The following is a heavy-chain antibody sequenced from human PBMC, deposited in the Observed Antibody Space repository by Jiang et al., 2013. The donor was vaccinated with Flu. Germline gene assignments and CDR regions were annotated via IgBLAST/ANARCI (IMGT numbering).Heavy chain of an antibody. D-gene: IGHD3-10*01. V-gene: IGHV4-39*01. CDR2: IYYSGLT. Sequence: GPGLVKPSETLSLNCSVSGGSISSARYHWAWIRQAPGKGLEWIGSIYYSGLTYYNPSLEGRVTLSVDQSRDRFSLRLTSVTAADTAVYYCAKQPYMVRRILDAFDLWGQGTSVTVSS. J-gene: IGHJ3*01. CDR1: GGSISSARYH. CDR3: AKQPYMVRRILDAFDL.